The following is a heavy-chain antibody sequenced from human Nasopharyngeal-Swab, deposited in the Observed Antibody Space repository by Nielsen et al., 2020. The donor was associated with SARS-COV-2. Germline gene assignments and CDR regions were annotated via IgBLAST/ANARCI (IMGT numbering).Heavy chain of an antibody. CDR1: GYTFTSYD. CDR2: MNPNSGNT. Sequence: ASEKVSCKASGYTFTSYDINWVRQATGQGLEWMGWMNPNSGNTGYAQKFQGRVTITRNTSISTAYMELSSLRSEDTAVYYCARVYCSSTNCFYGMDVWGQGTTVTVSS. V-gene: IGHV1-8*03. CDR3: ARVYCSSTNCFYGMDV. D-gene: IGHD2-2*01. J-gene: IGHJ6*02.